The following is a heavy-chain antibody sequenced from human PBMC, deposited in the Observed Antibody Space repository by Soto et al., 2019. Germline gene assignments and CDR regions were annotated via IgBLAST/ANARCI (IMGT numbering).Heavy chain of an antibody. Sequence: ASVKVSCKASGYTFTSYYMHWVRQAPGQGLEWMGIINPSGGSTSYAQKFQGRVTMTRDTSTSTVYMELSSLRSEDTAVYYCARDGKVDTAMVPYYYYGMDVWGQGTTVTVSS. D-gene: IGHD5-18*01. V-gene: IGHV1-46*01. CDR2: INPSGGST. CDR3: ARDGKVDTAMVPYYYYGMDV. CDR1: GYTFTSYY. J-gene: IGHJ6*02.